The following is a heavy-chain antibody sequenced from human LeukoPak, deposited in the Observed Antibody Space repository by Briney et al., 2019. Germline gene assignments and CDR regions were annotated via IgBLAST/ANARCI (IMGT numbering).Heavy chain of an antibody. D-gene: IGHD1-26*01. J-gene: IGHJ5*02. Sequence: PGGSLRLSCAASGFTFSNAWMSWVRQAPGKGLEWVGRIKSKTDGGTTDYAAPVKGRFTISRDDSKNTLYLQMNSLKTDDTAVYYCTMILVGATGIWFDPWGQGTLVTVSS. V-gene: IGHV3-15*01. CDR3: TMILVGATGIWFDP. CDR2: IKSKTDGGTT. CDR1: GFTFSNAW.